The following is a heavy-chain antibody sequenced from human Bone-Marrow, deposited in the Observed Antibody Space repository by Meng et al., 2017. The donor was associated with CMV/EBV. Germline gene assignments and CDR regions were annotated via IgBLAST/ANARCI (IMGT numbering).Heavy chain of an antibody. CDR1: GFTFSDYY. CDR3: ARDVGSVTMVRGVIIRTGWFDP. Sequence: LSLTCAASGFTFSDYYMSWIRQAPGKGLEWVSYISSSGSTIYYADSVKGRFTISRDNAKNSLYLQMNSLRAEDTAVYYCARDVGSVTMVRGVIIRTGWFDPWGQGTLVTVSS. CDR2: ISSSGSTI. D-gene: IGHD3-10*01. V-gene: IGHV3-11*01. J-gene: IGHJ5*02.